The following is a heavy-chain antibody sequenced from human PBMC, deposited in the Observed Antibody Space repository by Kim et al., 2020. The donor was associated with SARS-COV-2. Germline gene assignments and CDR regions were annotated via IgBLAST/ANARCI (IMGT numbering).Heavy chain of an antibody. CDR2: ISSSGSTI. D-gene: IGHD2-15*01. CDR1: GFTFSSYE. CDR3: AIEDSSIDY. J-gene: IGHJ4*02. V-gene: IGHV3-48*03. Sequence: GGSLRLSCAASGFTFSSYEMNWVRQAPGKGLEWVSYISSSGSTIYYADSVKGRFTISRDNAKNSLYLQMNSLRAEDTAVYYCAIEDSSIDYWGQGTLVTVSS.